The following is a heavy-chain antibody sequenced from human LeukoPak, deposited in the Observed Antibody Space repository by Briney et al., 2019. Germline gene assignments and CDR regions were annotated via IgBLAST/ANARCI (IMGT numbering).Heavy chain of an antibody. V-gene: IGHV3-30*03. CDR1: GFTFSDYG. CDR3: ATDTNLYGGPRASGGCDY. CDR2: VSADGSNK. J-gene: IGHJ4*02. Sequence: GGSLRLSCEASGFTFSDYGMHWVRQAPGKGLEWVAVVSADGSNKQYADSVKGRFTISRDNSKNTLYLQMNSLRAEDTAVYYCATDTNLYGGPRASGGCDYWGQGTLVTVSS. D-gene: IGHD4-23*01.